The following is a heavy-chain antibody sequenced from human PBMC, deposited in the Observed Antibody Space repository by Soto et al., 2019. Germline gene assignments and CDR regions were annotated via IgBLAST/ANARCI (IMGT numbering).Heavy chain of an antibody. J-gene: IGHJ6*02. Sequence: GASVKVSCKASGYTFTSYGISWVRQAPGQGLEWMGWISAYNGNTNYAQKLQGRVTMTTDTSTSTAYMELRSLRSDDTAVYYCARVDIVVVVADTKGYYYYGMDVWGQGTTVTVSS. CDR1: GYTFTSYG. V-gene: IGHV1-18*01. CDR2: ISAYNGNT. CDR3: ARVDIVVVVADTKGYYYYGMDV. D-gene: IGHD2-15*01.